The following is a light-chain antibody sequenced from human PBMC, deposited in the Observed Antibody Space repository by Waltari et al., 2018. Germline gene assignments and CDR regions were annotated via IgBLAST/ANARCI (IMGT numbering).Light chain of an antibody. CDR1: SSDGGTYNL. CDR2: QAN. J-gene: IGLJ1*01. CDR3: CSFAGRSTWV. V-gene: IGLV2-23*01. Sequence: QSALTQPASVSGSPGQSIAVSCTGTSSDGGTYNLPHWYQQRPGKAPKLIIYQANKRPSGISTRFSGSKSGTTASLTISGLQAEDEADYYCCSFAGRSTWVFGTGTKVIVL.